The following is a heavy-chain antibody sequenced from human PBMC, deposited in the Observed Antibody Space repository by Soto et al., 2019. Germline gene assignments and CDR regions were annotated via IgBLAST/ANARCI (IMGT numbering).Heavy chain of an antibody. CDR2: ISGSGGST. D-gene: IGHD1-26*01. CDR3: AKDLESGSYSSVVDY. Sequence: GGSLRLSCAASGFTFSSYAMSWVRQAPGKGLEWVSAISGSGGSTYYADSVKGRFTISRDNSKNTLYLQMNSLRAEDTAVYYCAKDLESGSYSSVVDYWGQGTLVTVSS. CDR1: GFTFSSYA. V-gene: IGHV3-23*01. J-gene: IGHJ4*02.